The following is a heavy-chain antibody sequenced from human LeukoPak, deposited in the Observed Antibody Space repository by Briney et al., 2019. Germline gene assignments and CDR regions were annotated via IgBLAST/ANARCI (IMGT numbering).Heavy chain of an antibody. J-gene: IGHJ4*02. CDR2: IYYSGST. CDR1: GGSFISYD. CDR3: ARAVSGRFDY. D-gene: IGHD6-19*01. V-gene: IGHV4-59*08. Sequence: SSETLSLTCTVSGGSFISYDWSWIRQPPGKGLEWTGYIYYSGSTNYNPSLKSRVTISVDTSKNQFSLKLSSVTAADTAIYYCARAVSGRFDYWGQGTLVTVSS.